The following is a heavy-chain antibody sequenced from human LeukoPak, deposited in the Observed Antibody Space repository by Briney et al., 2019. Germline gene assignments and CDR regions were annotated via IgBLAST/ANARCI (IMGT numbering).Heavy chain of an antibody. CDR1: GFPFSSYA. Sequence: GGSLRLSCAASGFPFSSYAMSWVRQAPGKGLEWASAISGSGGSTYYADSVKGRFTISRDNSKNTLYLQMNSLRAEDTAVYYCAKRGDFWSGNPHYFDYWGQGTLVTVSS. CDR2: ISGSGGST. J-gene: IGHJ4*02. V-gene: IGHV3-23*01. CDR3: AKRGDFWSGNPHYFDY. D-gene: IGHD3-3*01.